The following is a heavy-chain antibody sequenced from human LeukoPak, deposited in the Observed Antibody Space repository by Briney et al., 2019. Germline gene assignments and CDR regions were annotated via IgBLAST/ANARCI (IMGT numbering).Heavy chain of an antibody. J-gene: IGHJ4*02. CDR3: AKDVRGGPILGAGSVDF. Sequence: GGSLRLSCAASVFTFSSYAMSWVRQAPGKGLEWVSAVNNKGNNKYYADSVKGRFTISRDNSKNTLYLQMDSLRAEDTAVYYCAKDVRGGPILGAGSVDFWGQGTLVTVSS. D-gene: IGHD1-26*01. CDR1: VFTFSSYA. CDR2: VNNKGNNK. V-gene: IGHV3-23*05.